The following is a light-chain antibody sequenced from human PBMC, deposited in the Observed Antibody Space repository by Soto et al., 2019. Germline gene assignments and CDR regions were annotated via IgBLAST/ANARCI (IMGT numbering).Light chain of an antibody. CDR2: EVN. Sequence: QSVVTQPASVSGSPGQSITISCTGTSSDVGGYDYVSWYQQYPGKAPRLIIYEVNNRPSGVSDRFSGSKSGNTASLTISGLRAGDEGDYFCSSFTGTSALILFGGGTKVTVL. J-gene: IGLJ2*01. V-gene: IGLV2-14*01. CDR1: SSDVGGYDY. CDR3: SSFTGTSALIL.